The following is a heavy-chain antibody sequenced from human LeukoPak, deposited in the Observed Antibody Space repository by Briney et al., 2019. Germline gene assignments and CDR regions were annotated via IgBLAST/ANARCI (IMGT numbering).Heavy chain of an antibody. CDR1: GFTFSSYS. J-gene: IGHJ5*02. V-gene: IGHV3-21*01. CDR3: ARDMEPRNWFDP. Sequence: GGSLRLSCAASGFTFSSYSMNWVRQAPGKGLEWVSSTSSSSSYIYYADSVEGRFTISRDNAKNSLYLQMNSLRVEDTAVYYCARDMEPRNWFDPWGQGTLVTVSS. D-gene: IGHD1-26*01. CDR2: TSSSSSYI.